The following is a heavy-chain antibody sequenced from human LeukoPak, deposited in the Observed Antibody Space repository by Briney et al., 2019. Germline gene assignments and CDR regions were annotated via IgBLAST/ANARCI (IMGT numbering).Heavy chain of an antibody. CDR2: ISSSSSYR. J-gene: IGHJ4*02. CDR1: GFTFSSYS. Sequence: GGSLRLSCAASGFTFSSYSMNWVRQAPGKGLEWVSSISSSSSYRYYADSVKGRFTISRDNAKNSLYLQMNSLRAEDTAVYYCARERGSSSWMTFDYWGQGTLVTVSS. CDR3: ARERGSSSWMTFDY. D-gene: IGHD6-13*01. V-gene: IGHV3-21*01.